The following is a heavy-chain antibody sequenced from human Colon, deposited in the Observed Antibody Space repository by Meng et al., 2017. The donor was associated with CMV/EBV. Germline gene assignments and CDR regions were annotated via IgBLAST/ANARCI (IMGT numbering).Heavy chain of an antibody. CDR3: ARRFVFGVLPIDS. J-gene: IGHJ4*02. CDR1: NASISNSY. D-gene: IGHD3-16*01. Sequence: SETLSLTCTVSNASISNSYCSWIRQSPGKGLEWIGHMYQGGSTKYNPSLESRVTMSVDTSKNQFSLKLSSVTAADTAVYFCARRFVFGVLPIDSWGQGTLVTVSS. CDR2: MYQGGST. V-gene: IGHV4-4*07.